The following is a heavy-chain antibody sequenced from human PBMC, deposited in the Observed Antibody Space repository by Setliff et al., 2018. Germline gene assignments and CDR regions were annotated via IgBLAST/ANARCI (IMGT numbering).Heavy chain of an antibody. V-gene: IGHV1-8*02. J-gene: IGHJ4*02. Sequence: ASVKVSCKASGYTFTSYDINWVRQATGQGLEWMGWMNPNSGNTGYAQKFQGRVTMTRNTSISTAYMDLSSLRFEDTAVYYCARAQSWSGGPYYFDNWGQGALVTVS. CDR3: ARAQSWSGGPYYFDN. CDR1: GYTFTSYD. D-gene: IGHD3-3*01. CDR2: MNPNSGNT.